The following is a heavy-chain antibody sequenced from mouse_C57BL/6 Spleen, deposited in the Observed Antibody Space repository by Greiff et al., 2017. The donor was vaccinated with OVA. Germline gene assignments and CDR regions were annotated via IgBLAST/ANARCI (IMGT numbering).Heavy chain of an antibody. Sequence: EVKLQESGAELVRPGASVKLSCTASGFNIKDDYMHWVKQRPEQGLEWIGWIDPENGDTEYASKFQGKATITADTSSNTAYLQLSSLTSEDTAVYYCTSYGYGWFAYWGQGTLVTVSA. CDR3: TSYGYGWFAY. CDR1: GFNIKDDY. V-gene: IGHV14-4*01. J-gene: IGHJ3*01. CDR2: IDPENGDT. D-gene: IGHD2-2*01.